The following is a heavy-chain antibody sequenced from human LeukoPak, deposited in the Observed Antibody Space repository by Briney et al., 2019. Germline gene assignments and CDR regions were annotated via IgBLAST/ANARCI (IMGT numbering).Heavy chain of an antibody. CDR1: GLAFRKYE. CDR3: ARDRIYYDSSGYYLLDY. D-gene: IGHD3-22*01. Sequence: GWSLSLAPATLGLAFRKYEMSWVRHPPGKGPDCGSHISIIACNTYYAAPLTGQFTISRANTKNSLFLQVNILITENTAVYYCARDRIYYDSSGYYLLDYWGQGTLVTVSS. J-gene: IGHJ4*02. CDR2: ISIIACNT. V-gene: IGHV3-48*03.